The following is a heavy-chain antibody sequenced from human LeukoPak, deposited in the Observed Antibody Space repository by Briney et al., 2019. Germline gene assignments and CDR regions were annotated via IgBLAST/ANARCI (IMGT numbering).Heavy chain of an antibody. Sequence: PSETLSLTCIVSGGSISTSNYQWGWIRQPPGRGLEWIGTIYSSGSSFYSPSLKSRVTISVDTSKNQFSLKLSSVTAADTAVYYCAREGSLYDISPWGQGTLVTVSS. D-gene: IGHD3-9*01. CDR3: AREGSLYDISP. V-gene: IGHV4-39*07. CDR2: IYSSGSS. J-gene: IGHJ5*02. CDR1: GGSISTSNYQ.